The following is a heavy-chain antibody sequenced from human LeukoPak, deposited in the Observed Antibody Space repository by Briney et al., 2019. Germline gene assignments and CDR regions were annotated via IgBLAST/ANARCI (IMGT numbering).Heavy chain of an antibody. V-gene: IGHV1-69*04. CDR1: GGTFSSYA. Sequence: GASVKVSCKASGGTFSSYAISWVRQAPGQGLEWMGRIIPILGIANYAQKFQGRVTITADKSTSTAYMELSSLRSEDTAVYYCAQKATGWYFDLWGRGTLVTVSS. D-gene: IGHD5-24*01. CDR3: AQKATGWYFDL. CDR2: IIPILGIA. J-gene: IGHJ2*01.